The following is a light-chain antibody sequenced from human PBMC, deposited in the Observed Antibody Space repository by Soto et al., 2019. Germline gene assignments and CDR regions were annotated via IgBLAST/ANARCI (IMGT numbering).Light chain of an antibody. CDR3: QQYYRPPYT. CDR2: WAS. CDR1: QTVIYSSNNMNH. V-gene: IGKV4-1*01. Sequence: DIVMTQSPDSLAVSLGESVTINCKSSQTVIYSSNNMNHLAWYQQKPGLPPKVLIYWASTRESGVPDRFSGSGSGTDFTLTISRLQAEDVAVYYCQQYYRPPYTFGQGTRLEIK. J-gene: IGKJ2*01.